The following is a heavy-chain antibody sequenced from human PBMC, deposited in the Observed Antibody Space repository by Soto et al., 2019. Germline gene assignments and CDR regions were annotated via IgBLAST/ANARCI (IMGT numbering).Heavy chain of an antibody. D-gene: IGHD6-25*01. CDR2: INHSGST. V-gene: IGHV4-34*01. CDR1: GGSFSGYY. J-gene: IGHJ5*02. Sequence: PSETLSLTCAVYGGSFSGYYWSWIRQPPGKGLEWIGEINHSGSTYYNPSLKSRVTISVDTSKNQFSLKLSSVTAADTAVYYCSVVDSTGNWFDPWGEGALVTVSS. CDR3: SVVDSTGNWFDP.